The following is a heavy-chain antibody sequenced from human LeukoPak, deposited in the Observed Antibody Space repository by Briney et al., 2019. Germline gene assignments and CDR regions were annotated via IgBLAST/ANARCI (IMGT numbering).Heavy chain of an antibody. J-gene: IGHJ6*02. V-gene: IGHV1-2*06. CDR1: GYTFTGYY. CDR2: INPNSGGT. D-gene: IGHD2-21*02. Sequence: GASVKVSCKASGYTFTGYYMHWVRQAPGQGLEWMGRINPNSGGTNYAQKLQGRVTMTTDTSTSTAYMELRSLRSGDTAVYYCARRFEVTYYYYGMDVWGQGTTVTVSS. CDR3: ARRFEVTYYYYGMDV.